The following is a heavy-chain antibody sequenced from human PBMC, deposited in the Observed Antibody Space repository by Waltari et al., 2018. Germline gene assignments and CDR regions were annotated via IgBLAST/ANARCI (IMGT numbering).Heavy chain of an antibody. V-gene: IGHV4-61*02. J-gene: IGHJ5*02. D-gene: IGHD3-22*01. CDR1: GASVSGGSYF. CDR2: IYTTGRT. CDR3: ARSGYDSTEGWLDP. Sequence: QVQLQASGPGLVKPSQTLSLTCTVSGASVSGGSYFWNWIRQPAGKGLEWIARIYTTGRTDYNPSLQSRVTISADTSKNELSLKMSSVTAADTAVYYCARSGYDSTEGWLDPWGPGTLVTVSS.